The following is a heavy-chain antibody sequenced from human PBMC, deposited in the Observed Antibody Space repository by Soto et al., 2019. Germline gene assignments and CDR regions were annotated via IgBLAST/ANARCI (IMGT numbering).Heavy chain of an antibody. Sequence: GASVKVSCKASGYTFTSYYMHWVRQAPGQGLEWMGIINPSGGSTSYAQKFQGRVTINPDTSKNQFSLQLNSVTPEDTAVYYCAVAGYYYYYGMDVWGQGTTVTVSS. CDR1: GYTFTSYY. CDR2: INPSGGST. CDR3: AVAGYYYYYGMDV. J-gene: IGHJ6*02. D-gene: IGHD6-19*01. V-gene: IGHV1-46*01.